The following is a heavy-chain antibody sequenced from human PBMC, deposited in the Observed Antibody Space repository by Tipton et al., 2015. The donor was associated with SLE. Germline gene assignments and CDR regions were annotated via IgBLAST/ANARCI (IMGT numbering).Heavy chain of an antibody. CDR3: ARCYSNYEYFQH. Sequence: TLSLTCTVSGGSISRNYWSWTRQPPGKGLEYIGYIYYSGSTNYNPSLKSRVTISVDMSKNQFSLKLTSVTAADTAVYYCARCYSNYEYFQHWGQGTLVTVSS. D-gene: IGHD4-11*01. J-gene: IGHJ1*01. CDR1: GGSISRNY. V-gene: IGHV4-59*01. CDR2: IYYSGST.